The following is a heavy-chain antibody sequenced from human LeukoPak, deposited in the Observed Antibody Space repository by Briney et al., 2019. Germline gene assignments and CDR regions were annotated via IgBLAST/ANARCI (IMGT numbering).Heavy chain of an antibody. J-gene: IGHJ6*03. D-gene: IGHD4-11*01. CDR3: ARDPSNYLMQGLYMDV. CDR1: GFTFSSYA. V-gene: IGHV3-30-3*01. Sequence: AGGSLRLSCAASGFTFSSYAMHWVRQAPGKGLEWVAVISYDGSNKYYADSVKGRFTISRDNSKNTLYLQMNSLRAEDTAVYYCARDPSNYLMQGLYMDVWAXXPRSPSP. CDR2: ISYDGSNK.